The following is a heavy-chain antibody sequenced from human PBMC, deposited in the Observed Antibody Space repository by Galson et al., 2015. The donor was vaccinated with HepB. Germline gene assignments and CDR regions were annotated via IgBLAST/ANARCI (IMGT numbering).Heavy chain of an antibody. CDR2: ISPDGSTK. CDR3: AKDAGYGAWLIQH. V-gene: IGHV3-30*18. Sequence: SLRLSCAASGFTFSTYDIHWVRQTPGKGLEWVAIISPDGSTKEYADSVKGRFAISRDNSKNTLHLQMNSLRSEDTAVYYCAKDAGYGAWLIQHWGQGTLVIVSS. J-gene: IGHJ1*01. D-gene: IGHD4-17*01. CDR1: GFTFSTYD.